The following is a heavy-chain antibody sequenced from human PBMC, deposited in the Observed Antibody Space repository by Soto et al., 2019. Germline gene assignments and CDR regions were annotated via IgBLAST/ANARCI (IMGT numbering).Heavy chain of an antibody. CDR3: AQDRVGGTLYPPLAF. Sequence: GGSLRRSGQASGFNFGKYGMHWVGHSPSKGRECVAVLTYDGSFQYYADSVKGRLTIWRDNSKNTLSLHLHPMNPEHTAVYHRAQDRVGGTLYPPLAFWGQGRVVNV. V-gene: IGHV3-30*18. CDR1: GFNFGKYG. J-gene: IGHJ4*02. D-gene: IGHD1-7*01. CDR2: LTYDGSFQ.